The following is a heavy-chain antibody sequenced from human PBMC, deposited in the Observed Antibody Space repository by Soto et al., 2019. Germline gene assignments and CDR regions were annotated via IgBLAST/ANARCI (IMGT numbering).Heavy chain of an antibody. J-gene: IGHJ3*01. CDR2: ISSSSSYI. CDR1: GFTFSSYS. Sequence: GGSLRLSCAASGFTFSSYSMNWVRQAPGKGLEWVSSISSSSSYIYYADSVKGRFTISRDNAKNSLYLQMNSLRAEDTAVYYCAFLPYYDISGRPLNAFDVWGQGTMVTVSS. D-gene: IGHD3-9*01. CDR3: AFLPYYDISGRPLNAFDV. V-gene: IGHV3-21*01.